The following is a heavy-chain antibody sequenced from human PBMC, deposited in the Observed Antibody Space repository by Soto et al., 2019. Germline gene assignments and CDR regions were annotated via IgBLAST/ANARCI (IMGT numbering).Heavy chain of an antibody. V-gene: IGHV3-33*01. Sequence: QVQLVESGGGVVQPGRSLRLSCAASGFTFSSYGMHWVRQAPGKGLEWVALIWYDGSNKYYADSVKGRFTISRDNSKNTLFLQMNSLRAEDTGVYYCARGLWSFDYWGQGTLVTVSS. CDR3: ARGLWSFDY. CDR1: GFTFSSYG. D-gene: IGHD5-18*01. J-gene: IGHJ4*02. CDR2: IWYDGSNK.